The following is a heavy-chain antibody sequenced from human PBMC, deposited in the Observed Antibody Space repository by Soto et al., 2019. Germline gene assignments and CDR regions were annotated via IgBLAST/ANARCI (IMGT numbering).Heavy chain of an antibody. Sequence: SVKVSGKASGGTVSSYAISWVRQAPGQGLEWMGGIIPIFGTANYAQKFQGRVTITADESTSTAYMELSSLRSEDTAVYYCAREGNTVVHSFDYWGQGTPVTVSS. J-gene: IGHJ4*02. CDR1: GGTVSSYA. CDR2: IIPIFGTA. D-gene: IGHD2-15*01. V-gene: IGHV1-69*13. CDR3: AREGNTVVHSFDY.